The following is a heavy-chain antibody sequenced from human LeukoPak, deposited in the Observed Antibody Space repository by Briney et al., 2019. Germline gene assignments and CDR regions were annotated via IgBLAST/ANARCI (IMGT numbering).Heavy chain of an antibody. V-gene: IGHV4-59*01. CDR3: ARDGDRSGYDYHY. Sequence: PSETLSLTCTVSGGSISSYYWSWIRQPPGKGLEWIGYIYYSGSTNYNPSLKSRVTISVDTSKNQFSLKLSSVTAADTAVYYCARDGDRSGYDYHYWGQGTLVTVSS. D-gene: IGHD5-12*01. J-gene: IGHJ4*02. CDR1: GGSISSYY. CDR2: IYYSGST.